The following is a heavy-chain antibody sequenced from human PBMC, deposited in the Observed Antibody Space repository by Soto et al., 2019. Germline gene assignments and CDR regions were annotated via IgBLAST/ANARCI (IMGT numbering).Heavy chain of an antibody. CDR2: IIVMFGPA. D-gene: IGHD6-19*01. J-gene: IGHJ4*02. CDR3: GRGGSGEKVDS. V-gene: IGHV1-69*01. CDR1: GGTVHNSA. Sequence: QVQLVQSGAEVKKPGSSVKVSCKASGGTVHNSAISWVRQAPGQGLEWMGGIIVMFGPAIYAQKFQGRVTITADETTNTAFLDLNSLRSDDTAVYYCGRGGSGEKVDSWGPGTLVTVSS.